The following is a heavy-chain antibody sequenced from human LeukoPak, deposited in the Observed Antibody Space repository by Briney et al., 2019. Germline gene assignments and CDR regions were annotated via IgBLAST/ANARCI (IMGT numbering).Heavy chain of an antibody. V-gene: IGHV4-4*07. CDR2: IYTSGTT. J-gene: IGHJ5*02. CDR1: GGSISSYY. Sequence: PSETLSLTCTVSGGSISSYYWSWIRHPAGKGLELIGRIYTSGTTNYNPSLKSRVTMSVDTSKNQFSLKLSSVTAADTAVYYCARAPTGTGGWNWFDPWGQGTLVTVSS. CDR3: ARAPTGTGGWNWFDP. D-gene: IGHD1-1*01.